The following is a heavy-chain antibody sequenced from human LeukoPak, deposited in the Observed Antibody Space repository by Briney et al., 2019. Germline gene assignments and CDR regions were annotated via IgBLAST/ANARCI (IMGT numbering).Heavy chain of an antibody. CDR1: GFTFSSYA. D-gene: IGHD1-26*01. V-gene: IGHV3-64D*08. Sequence: PGGSLRLSCSASGFTFSSYAMHWVRQAPGKGLEYVSGIRSNGGSTYYADSVKGRFTISRDNSKNILYLQMGSLRPEDTAVYYCAKAPVGATSYLDSWGQGTLVTVSS. J-gene: IGHJ4*02. CDR2: IRSNGGST. CDR3: AKAPVGATSYLDS.